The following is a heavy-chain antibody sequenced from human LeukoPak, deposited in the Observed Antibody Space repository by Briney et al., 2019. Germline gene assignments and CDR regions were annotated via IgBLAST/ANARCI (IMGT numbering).Heavy chain of an antibody. CDR3: ARVRAAAGSGNDY. D-gene: IGHD6-13*01. CDR2: ISSSSSYI. J-gene: IGHJ4*02. CDR1: GFTFSSYS. Sequence: GGSLRLSCAASGFTFSSYSMNWVRQAPGKGLECVSSISSSSSYIYYADSVKGRFTISRDNAKNSLYLQMNSLRAEDTAVYCCARVRAAAGSGNDYWGQGTLVTVSS. V-gene: IGHV3-21*01.